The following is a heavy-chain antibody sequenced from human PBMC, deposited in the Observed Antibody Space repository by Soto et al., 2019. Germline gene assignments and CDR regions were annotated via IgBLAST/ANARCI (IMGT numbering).Heavy chain of an antibody. Sequence: ASVKVSCKASGYTFTNYAIHWVRQAPGQRLECMGWINAGHGDTQYSQKFQGRVTITRDTSANTAYMELRSLRYEDTALYFCARAHLYSNRWQGLFDPWGQGTLVTVSS. D-gene: IGHD6-13*01. CDR2: INAGHGDT. CDR3: ARAHLYSNRWQGLFDP. J-gene: IGHJ5*02. V-gene: IGHV1-3*01. CDR1: GYTFTNYA.